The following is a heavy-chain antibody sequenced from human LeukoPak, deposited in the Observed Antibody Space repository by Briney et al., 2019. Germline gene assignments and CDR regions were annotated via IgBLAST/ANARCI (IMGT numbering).Heavy chain of an antibody. J-gene: IGHJ4*02. CDR3: VRGLGLRYPLDY. CDR1: GFTFSSYA. Sequence: GGSLRLSCAASGFTFSSYAMHWVRQAPGKGLEYASAISSNGGSTYYANSVKGRFTISRDNSKNTLYLQMGSLRAEDMAVYYCVRGLGLRYPLDYWGQGTLVTVSS. D-gene: IGHD5-12*01. V-gene: IGHV3-64*01. CDR2: ISSNGGST.